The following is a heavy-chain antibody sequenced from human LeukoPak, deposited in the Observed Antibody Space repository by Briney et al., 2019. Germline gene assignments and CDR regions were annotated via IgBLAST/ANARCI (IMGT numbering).Heavy chain of an antibody. D-gene: IGHD3-10*01. CDR2: IHYSGST. V-gene: IGHV4-39*07. Sequence: SETLSLTCTVSGGSISSSSYCWGWIRQPPGKGLEWIVSIHYSGSTNNNPSRKSRVTISVDTSKTQFSLKLSSVTAADTAVYYCARRIITMVRGVIITGWFDPWGQGTLVTVSS. CDR1: GGSISSSSYC. CDR3: ARRIITMVRGVIITGWFDP. J-gene: IGHJ5*02.